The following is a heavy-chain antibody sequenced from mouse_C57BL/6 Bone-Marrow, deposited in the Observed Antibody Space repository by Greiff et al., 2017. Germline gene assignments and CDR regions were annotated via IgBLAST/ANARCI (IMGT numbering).Heavy chain of an antibody. D-gene: IGHD1-1*01. V-gene: IGHV5-17*01. Sequence: EVKLMESGGGLVKPGGSLKLSCAASGFTFSDYGMHWVRQAPEKGLEWVAYISSGSSTIYYADTVKGRFTISRDNAKNTLFLQMTSLRSEDTAMYYCERGSTTVEAWFAYWGQGTLVTVSA. CDR3: ERGSTTVEAWFAY. CDR1: GFTFSDYG. CDR2: ISSGSSTI. J-gene: IGHJ3*01.